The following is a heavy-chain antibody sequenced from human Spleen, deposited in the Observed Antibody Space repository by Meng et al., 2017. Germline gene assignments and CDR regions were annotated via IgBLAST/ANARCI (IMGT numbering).Heavy chain of an antibody. D-gene: IGHD6-13*01. CDR3: ARDEDISAAGKLFGDY. Sequence: ASVKVSCKPSGYNFPDYWLHWVRRAPGQGLEWMGRIDPKSGDTQYAQRFQGRVTMTGDTSISTAYMELRGLRPDDTAMYYCARDEDISAAGKLFGDYWGQGTLVTVSS. J-gene: IGHJ4*02. V-gene: IGHV1-2*06. CDR2: IDPKSGDT. CDR1: GYNFPDYW.